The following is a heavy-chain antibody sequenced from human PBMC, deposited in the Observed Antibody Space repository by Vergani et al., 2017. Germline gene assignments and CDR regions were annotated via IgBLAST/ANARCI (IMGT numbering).Heavy chain of an antibody. CDR3: ARVRVDIVATTTYYYYYYGMDV. CDR2: ISGSGGST. V-gene: IGHV3-23*01. Sequence: EVQLLESGGGLVQPGGSLRLSCAASGFTFSSYAMSWVRQAPGKGLEWVSAISGSGGSTYYADSVKGRFTISRDNSKNTLYLQMNSLRAEDTAVYYCARVRVDIVATTTYYYYYYGMDVWGQGTTVTVSS. J-gene: IGHJ6*02. D-gene: IGHD5-12*01. CDR1: GFTFSSYA.